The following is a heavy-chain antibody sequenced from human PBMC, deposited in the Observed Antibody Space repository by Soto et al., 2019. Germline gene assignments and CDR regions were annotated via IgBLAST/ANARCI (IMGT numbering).Heavy chain of an antibody. CDR3: ARGADYSSGYDY. CDR1: GYTFTGYY. D-gene: IGHD6-19*01. J-gene: IGHJ4*02. Sequence: GASVKVSCKASGYTFTGYYMHWVRQAPGQGLEWMGWINPDSGGTNYAQKFQGWVTMTRDTSISTAYMELSRLRSDDTAVYYCARGADYSSGYDYWGQGTLVTVSS. CDR2: INPDSGGT. V-gene: IGHV1-2*04.